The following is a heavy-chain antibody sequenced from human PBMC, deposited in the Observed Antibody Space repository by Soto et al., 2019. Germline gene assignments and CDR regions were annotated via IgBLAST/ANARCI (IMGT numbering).Heavy chain of an antibody. Sequence: QVQLVQSGAEVKKPGSSVKVSCKASGGTFSSYAISWVRQAPGQGLEWMGGIIHIFGTANYAQKFQGRVTITADESTSTAYIELSSLRSEDTAVYYCARDRHSGSWGGWFDPWGQGTLVTVSS. CDR1: GGTFSSYA. V-gene: IGHV1-69*12. CDR2: IIHIFGTA. CDR3: ARDRHSGSWGGWFDP. D-gene: IGHD1-26*01. J-gene: IGHJ5*02.